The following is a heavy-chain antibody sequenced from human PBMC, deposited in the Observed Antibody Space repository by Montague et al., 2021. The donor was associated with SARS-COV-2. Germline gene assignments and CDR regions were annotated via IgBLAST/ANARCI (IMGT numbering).Heavy chain of an antibody. V-gene: IGHV2-70*01. J-gene: IGHJ4*02. CDR2: IDWDDDK. CDR3: ARISAWYSSGWSAFDY. Sequence: PALVKPTQTLTLTRTFSGFSLSTSGMCVSWIRQPPGKALEWLALIDWDDDKYYSTSLKTRLTISKDTSKNQVVLTMTNMDPVDTATYYCARISAWYSSGWSAFDYWGQGTLVTVSS. D-gene: IGHD6-19*01. CDR1: GFSLSTSGMC.